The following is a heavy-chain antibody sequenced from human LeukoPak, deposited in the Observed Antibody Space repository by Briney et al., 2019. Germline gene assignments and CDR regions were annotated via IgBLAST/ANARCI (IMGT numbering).Heavy chain of an antibody. V-gene: IGHV1-2*06. Sequence: ASVKVSCKASGYTFTGYYMHWVRQAPGQGLEWMGRINPNSGGTDYAQNFQGRVTMTRDTSVSTAYMELSRLKSDDTAEYYCAIQSIVPRPGYWGQGTLVTVSS. CDR1: GYTFTGYY. CDR3: AIQSIVPRPGY. D-gene: IGHD6-6*01. J-gene: IGHJ4*02. CDR2: INPNSGGT.